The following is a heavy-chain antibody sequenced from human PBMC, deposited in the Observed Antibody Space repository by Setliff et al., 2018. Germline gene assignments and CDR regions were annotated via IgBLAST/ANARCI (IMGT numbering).Heavy chain of an antibody. V-gene: IGHV1-69*05. J-gene: IGHJ5*02. Sequence: GASVKVSCKASGGTFSSYAISWVRQAPGQGLEWMGGIIPIFGTANYAQKFQGRVTITTDESTSTAYMELSSLRSEDTAVYYCARDYYYDSSLYNWFDPWGQGTLVTVSS. CDR3: ARDYYYDSSLYNWFDP. D-gene: IGHD3-22*01. CDR1: GGTFSSYA. CDR2: IIPIFGTA.